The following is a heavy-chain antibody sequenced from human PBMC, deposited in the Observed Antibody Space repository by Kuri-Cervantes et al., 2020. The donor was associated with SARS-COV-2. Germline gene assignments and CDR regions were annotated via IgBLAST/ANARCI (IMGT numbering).Heavy chain of an antibody. CDR2: ISGSGGST. V-gene: IGHV3-23*01. CDR3: AKDKWVTTKFVCAFDI. Sequence: GGSLRLSYAASGFTFSSYAMSWVRQAPGKGLEWVSAISGSGGSTYYADSVKGRFTISRDNSKNTLYLQMNSLRAEDTAVYYCAKDKWVTTKFVCAFDIWGQGTMVNVSS. D-gene: IGHD4-17*01. J-gene: IGHJ3*02. CDR1: GFTFSSYA.